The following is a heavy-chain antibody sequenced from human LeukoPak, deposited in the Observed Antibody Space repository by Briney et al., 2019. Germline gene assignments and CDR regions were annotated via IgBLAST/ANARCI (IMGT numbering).Heavy chain of an antibody. Sequence: QSGGSLRLSCAASGFTFSSYWMHWVRQAPGKGLVWVSRIKSDGSSTSYADSVKGRFTISRDNAKNTLYLQMNSLRAEDTAVYYCARESSGWRFFDYWGQGTLVTVSS. CDR3: ARESSGWRFFDY. V-gene: IGHV3-74*01. J-gene: IGHJ4*02. CDR2: IKSDGSST. CDR1: GFTFSSYW. D-gene: IGHD6-19*01.